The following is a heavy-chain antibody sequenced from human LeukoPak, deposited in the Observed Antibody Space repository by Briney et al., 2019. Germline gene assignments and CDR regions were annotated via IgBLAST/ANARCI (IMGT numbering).Heavy chain of an antibody. V-gene: IGHV4-59*01. D-gene: IGHD3-16*01. CDR1: GGSISSYY. J-gene: IGHJ5*02. Sequence: SETLSLTCTVSGGSISSYYWSWIRRPPGKGLEWIGYIYYSGSTNYNPSLKSRVTISVDTSKNQFSLKLSSVTAADTAVYYCARVLGGYRAPNWFDPWGQGTLVTVSS. CDR3: ARVLGGYRAPNWFDP. CDR2: IYYSGST.